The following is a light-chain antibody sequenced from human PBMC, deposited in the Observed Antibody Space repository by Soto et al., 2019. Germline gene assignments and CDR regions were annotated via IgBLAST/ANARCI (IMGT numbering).Light chain of an antibody. V-gene: IGKV1-39*01. J-gene: IGKJ4*01. CDR3: QQTYSTPLT. CDR1: QTIGSY. CDR2: AAF. Sequence: DIQMTQSPSSLSASVGDRVTITCRASQTIGSYVNWFQQKPGKAPNLLIYAAFSLQSGVPARFSGSGSGTDFTLTISSLQPEDFATYYCQQTYSTPLTFGGGTKVEIK.